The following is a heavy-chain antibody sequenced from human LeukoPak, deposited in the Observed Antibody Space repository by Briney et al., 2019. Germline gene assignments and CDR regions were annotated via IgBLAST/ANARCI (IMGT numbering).Heavy chain of an antibody. J-gene: IGHJ4*02. Sequence: PSETLSLTCTVSGGSISSYYWSWIRQPPGKGLEWIGYIYYSGSTNYNPSLKSRVTISVDTSKNQFSLKLSSVTAADTAVYYCAGTYYDILTGYYTAPQSFDYWGQGTLVTVSS. V-gene: IGHV4-59*01. CDR3: AGTYYDILTGYYTAPQSFDY. CDR1: GGSISSYY. D-gene: IGHD3-9*01. CDR2: IYYSGST.